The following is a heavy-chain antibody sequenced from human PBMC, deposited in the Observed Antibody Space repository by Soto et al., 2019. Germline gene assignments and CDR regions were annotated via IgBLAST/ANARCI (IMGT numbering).Heavy chain of an antibody. J-gene: IGHJ4*02. Sequence: GGSLRLSCAASGLTFSNYAMSWVRQAPGKGLEWVSGITGSGTTTYYADSVKGRFTISRDNFRNTLSLQMNSLRAEDTAVYYCATRNYYDNRGYYKYYFDFWGQGSLVTVSS. CDR2: ITGSGTTT. CDR1: GLTFSNYA. V-gene: IGHV3-23*01. D-gene: IGHD3-22*01. CDR3: ATRNYYDNRGYYKYYFDF.